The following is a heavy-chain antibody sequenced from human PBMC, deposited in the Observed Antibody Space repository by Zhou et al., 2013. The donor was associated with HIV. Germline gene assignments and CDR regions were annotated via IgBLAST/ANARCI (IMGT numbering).Heavy chain of an antibody. D-gene: IGHD5-12*01. CDR1: GYNFIDYP. Sequence: QVRLVQSGSVMRKPGSSVRISCETFGYNFIDYPIHWIRHISGKGLEWMGWMKPSRGAVNYARSFQGRVTMTRQLASPADFDTDRGTAYMDLIRLTSDDTAVYFCVGYSRGYNWFRNWGQGTLVTVSS. V-gene: IGHV1-2*02. J-gene: IGHJ4*02. CDR2: MKPSRGAV. CDR3: VGYSRGYNWFRN.